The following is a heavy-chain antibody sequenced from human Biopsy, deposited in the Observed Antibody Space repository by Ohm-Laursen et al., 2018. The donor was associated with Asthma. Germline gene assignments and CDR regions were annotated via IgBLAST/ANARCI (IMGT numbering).Heavy chain of an antibody. CDR3: ARAVDYSHYYGIDV. CDR2: ISVYNGNT. J-gene: IGHJ6*02. D-gene: IGHD3-10*01. CDR1: GYTFNSAG. Sequence: ASVKVSCKTSGYTFNSAGITWVRQAPVQGLEWMGWISVYNGNTKVAQKPQDRVTMITDTSTSTAYMELRSLRSDDTAVYFCARAVDYSHYYGIDVWGQGTTVTVS. V-gene: IGHV1-18*01.